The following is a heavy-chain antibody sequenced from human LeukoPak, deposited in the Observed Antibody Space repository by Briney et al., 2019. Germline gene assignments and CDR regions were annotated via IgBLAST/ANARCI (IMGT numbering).Heavy chain of an antibody. V-gene: IGHV3-23*01. CDR2: LSSGGGST. CDR3: AKLNGYSSSWFDY. J-gene: IGHJ4*02. CDR1: GFTFSNYA. Sequence: GGSLRLSCAASGFTFSNYAMSWVRQAPGKGLEWVSGLSSGGGSTYYADSVKGRFTISRDNSKNTLYLQMNSLRAEDTAVYHCAKLNGYSSSWFDYWGQGTLVTVSS. D-gene: IGHD6-13*01.